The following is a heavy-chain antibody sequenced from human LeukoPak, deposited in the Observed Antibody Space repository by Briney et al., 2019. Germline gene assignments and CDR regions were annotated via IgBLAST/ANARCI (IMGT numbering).Heavy chain of an antibody. Sequence: PGRSLRLSCAASGFTFSSYGMHWVRQAPGKGLEWVAVISYDGSNKYYADSVKGRFTISRDNFKNTLYLQMNSLRAEDTAVYYCARNYMVRGVGFDYWGQGTLVTVSS. V-gene: IGHV3-30*03. CDR1: GFTFSSYG. D-gene: IGHD3-10*01. J-gene: IGHJ4*02. CDR3: ARNYMVRGVGFDY. CDR2: ISYDGSNK.